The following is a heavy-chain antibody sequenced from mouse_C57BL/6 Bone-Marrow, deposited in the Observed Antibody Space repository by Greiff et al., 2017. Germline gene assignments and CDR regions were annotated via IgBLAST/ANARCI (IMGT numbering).Heavy chain of an antibody. CDR3: AREFRLRRDPSYYFDY. J-gene: IGHJ2*01. CDR2: IYPRDGST. V-gene: IGHV1-78*01. D-gene: IGHD2-4*01. Sequence: QVQLQQSDAELVKPGASVKISCKVSGYTFTDHTIHWMKQRPEQGLEWIGYIYPRDGSTKYNEKFKGKATLTADKSSSTAYMQLNSLTSEDSAVYFCAREFRLRRDPSYYFDYCGQGTTLTVSS. CDR1: GYTFTDHT.